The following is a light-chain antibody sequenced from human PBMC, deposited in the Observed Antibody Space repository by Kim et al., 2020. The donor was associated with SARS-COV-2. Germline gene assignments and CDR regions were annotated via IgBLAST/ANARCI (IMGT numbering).Light chain of an antibody. Sequence: GQSLTISCTGTSSDIGGYNYVSWYQQHPGEAPKLMIYDVSKRPSGVSSRFSGSKSGNTASLTISGLQAEDEADYYCSSYTNSRTLVFGGGTKVTVL. J-gene: IGLJ3*02. CDR1: SSDIGGYNY. V-gene: IGLV2-14*03. CDR2: DVS. CDR3: SSYTNSRTLV.